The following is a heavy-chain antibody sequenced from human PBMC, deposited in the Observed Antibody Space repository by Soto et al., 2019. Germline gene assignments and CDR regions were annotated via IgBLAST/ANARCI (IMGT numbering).Heavy chain of an antibody. Sequence: ASETLSLTCTVSDGSISGNFLTWIRQPAGKGLEWIGRISSNGNTDYNPSLKSRVTMSIDTSKNHFPLDLISVTASDTAIYYCAREVWVAGLLYYFDFWGQGTLVTVSS. V-gene: IGHV4-4*07. D-gene: IGHD6-19*01. CDR2: ISSNGNT. J-gene: IGHJ4*02. CDR1: DGSISGNF. CDR3: AREVWVAGLLYYFDF.